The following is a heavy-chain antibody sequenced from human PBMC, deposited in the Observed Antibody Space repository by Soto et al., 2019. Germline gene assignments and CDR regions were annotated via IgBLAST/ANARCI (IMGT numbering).Heavy chain of an antibody. Sequence: ELQLLESGGDLIQPGGSLRLSCTASGFGFSAYSMSWVRQAPGKGLEWVSGMSATGGSTYYIDSVKGRFIISRDNSRKTLYLQMNSLRADDTAIYYCAKSWGDTWQESAFDVGGLGTMVTV. J-gene: IGHJ3*01. CDR2: MSATGGST. V-gene: IGHV3-23*01. CDR1: GFGFSAYS. D-gene: IGHD5-18*01. CDR3: AKSWGDTWQESAFDV.